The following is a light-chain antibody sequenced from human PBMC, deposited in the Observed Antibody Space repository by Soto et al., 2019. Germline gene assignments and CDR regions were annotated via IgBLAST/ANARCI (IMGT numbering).Light chain of an antibody. CDR3: HQYGSSFT. CDR2: GAS. J-gene: IGKJ3*01. Sequence: EIVLTQSPGTLSLSPGKRATLSCRASQSGSSSYLAWYQQKPGQAPRLLIYGASSRATGIPDRFSGSGSGTDFTLTISRLEPEDFAVYYCHQYGSSFTFGPGTKVDIK. V-gene: IGKV3-20*01. CDR1: QSGSSSY.